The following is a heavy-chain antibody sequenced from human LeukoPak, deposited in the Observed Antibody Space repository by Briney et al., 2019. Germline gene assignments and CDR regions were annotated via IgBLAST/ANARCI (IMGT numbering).Heavy chain of an antibody. D-gene: IGHD3-10*01. J-gene: IGHJ4*02. V-gene: IGHV1-8*01. CDR1: GHTFTSYD. CDR2: MNPNSGNT. Sequence: GASVKVSCKASGHTFTSYDINWVRQATGQGLEWMGWMNPNSGNTGYAQKFQGRVTMTRNTSISTAYMGLSSLRSEDTAVYYCASLVPYYGSGSYYKTFDYWGQGTLVTVSS. CDR3: ASLVPYYGSGSYYKTFDY.